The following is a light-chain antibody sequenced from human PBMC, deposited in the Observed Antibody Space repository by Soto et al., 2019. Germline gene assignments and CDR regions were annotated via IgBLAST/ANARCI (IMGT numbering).Light chain of an antibody. CDR2: SAS. V-gene: IGKV1-12*01. J-gene: IGKJ1*01. CDR3: QQYGSSGT. Sequence: IEMRKSLASGSASVGERDTITCRASQGITSWLAWYQRKPGEAPKLLIYSASTLQSGVPSRFSGSGSGTDFTLTISRLEPEDFAVYYCQQYGSSGTFGQGTIVAI. CDR1: QGITSW.